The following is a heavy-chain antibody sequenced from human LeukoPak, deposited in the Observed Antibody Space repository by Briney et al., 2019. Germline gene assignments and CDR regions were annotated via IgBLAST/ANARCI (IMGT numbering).Heavy chain of an antibody. CDR3: AMTSSGYYYM. CDR2: IIPIFGTA. CDR1: GGTFSSYA. D-gene: IGHD3-22*01. Sequence: SVKVSCKASGGTFSSYAMSWVRQAPGQGLEWMGGIIPIFGTANYAQKFQGRVTITTDESTSTAYMELSSLRSEDTAVYYCAMTSSGYYYMWGQGTLVTVSS. J-gene: IGHJ4*02. V-gene: IGHV1-69*05.